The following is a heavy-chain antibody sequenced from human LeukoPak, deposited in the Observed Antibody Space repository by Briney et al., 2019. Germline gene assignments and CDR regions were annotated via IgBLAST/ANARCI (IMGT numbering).Heavy chain of an antibody. CDR1: GYTFTSYG. Sequence: ASVKVSCKASGYTFTSYGISWVRQAPGQGLEWMGWISAYNGNTNYAQKLQGRVTMTTDTSTSTAYMELRSLRSDDTAVYYCARVVGCSSTSCYQVADPWGQGTLVTASS. D-gene: IGHD2-2*01. CDR3: ARVVGCSSTSCYQVADP. V-gene: IGHV1-18*01. CDR2: ISAYNGNT. J-gene: IGHJ5*02.